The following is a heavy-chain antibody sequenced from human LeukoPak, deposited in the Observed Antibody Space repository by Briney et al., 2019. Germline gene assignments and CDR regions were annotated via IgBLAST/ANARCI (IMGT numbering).Heavy chain of an antibody. D-gene: IGHD4-17*01. CDR2: ISGRGGST. J-gene: IGHJ4*02. Sequence: GGSLRLSCAASGFTFSSYAMSWVRQAPGKGLEWVSAISGRGGSTYYADSVKGRFTISRDNSKNTLYLQMNSLRAEDTAVYYCAKNDYGDYGVFDYWGQGTLVTVSS. V-gene: IGHV3-23*01. CDR3: AKNDYGDYGVFDY. CDR1: GFTFSSYA.